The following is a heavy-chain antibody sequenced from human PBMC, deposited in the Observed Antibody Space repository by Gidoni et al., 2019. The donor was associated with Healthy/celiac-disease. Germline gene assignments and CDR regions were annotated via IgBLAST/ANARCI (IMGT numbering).Heavy chain of an antibody. CDR2: IKSKTDGRTT. V-gene: IGHV3-15*07. D-gene: IGHD3-3*01. CDR1: SFSFSTAW. J-gene: IGHJ4*02. CDR3: TKDQVNYAFWSGFDY. Sequence: EVQLVESEGGLVEPGGYIRLPGAASSFSFSTAWMNWVRQALGKGLGWGGRIKSKTDGRTTDYAAPVKGRFTISRDDSKNTLYLQMNSLKTEYTAVYYCTKDQVNYAFWSGFDYWGQGTLVTVSS.